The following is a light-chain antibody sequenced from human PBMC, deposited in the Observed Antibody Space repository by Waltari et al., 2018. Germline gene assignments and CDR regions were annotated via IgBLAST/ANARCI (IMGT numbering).Light chain of an antibody. CDR3: QQSYSSPRT. Sequence: DIQMTQSPSSLSTSVGDRVTITCQASQGINKYVNWYQQKPGKPTKLLIYDSSTLERGVPSRFSGDGYGTDVTFTISSLQPEDVGTFYSQQSYSSPRTFGQGTKVEIK. CDR1: QGINKY. J-gene: IGKJ1*01. V-gene: IGKV1-33*01. CDR2: DSS.